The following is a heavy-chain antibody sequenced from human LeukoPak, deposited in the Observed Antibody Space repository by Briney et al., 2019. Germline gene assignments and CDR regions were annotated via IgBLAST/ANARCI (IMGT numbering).Heavy chain of an antibody. CDR3: ARLEMATANDAFDI. Sequence: SETLSLTCTVSGGSISSSSYYWGWIRQPPGQGLEWIGSIYYSGSTYYNPSLKSRVTISVDTSKNQFSLKLSSVTAADTAVYYCARLEMATANDAFDIWGQGTMVTVSS. CDR2: IYYSGST. V-gene: IGHV4-39*01. CDR1: GGSISSSSYY. D-gene: IGHD5-18*01. J-gene: IGHJ3*02.